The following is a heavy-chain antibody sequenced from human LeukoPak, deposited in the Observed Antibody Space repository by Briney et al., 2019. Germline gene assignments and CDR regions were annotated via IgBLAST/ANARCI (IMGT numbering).Heavy chain of an antibody. Sequence: SVKVSCKASGGTFRGYVVSWVRQAPGQGLEWMGGIIPPFGPAKYTQNFRGRVTFTTDESMTTGYMEVRSLRSADTAMYYCARGPPTGMDVRWGQGTLVIVSS. CDR3: ARGPPTGMDVR. V-gene: IGHV1-69*05. CDR1: GGTFRGYV. CDR2: IIPPFGPA. D-gene: IGHD3-10*02. J-gene: IGHJ4*02.